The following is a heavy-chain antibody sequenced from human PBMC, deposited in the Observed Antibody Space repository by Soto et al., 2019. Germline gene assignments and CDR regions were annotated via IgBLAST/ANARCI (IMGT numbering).Heavy chain of an antibody. J-gene: IGHJ4*02. CDR3: ARGPSYSDSYFDH. Sequence: GGSLRLSCAASGFTFSSYGMHWVRQAPGKGLEWVAVISYDGNNKYYADSVECRFTISRDNSKNTVYLQMNSLRLEDTAVYYCARGPSYSDSYFDHWGQGTLVTVSS. V-gene: IGHV3-30*03. D-gene: IGHD4-17*01. CDR1: GFTFSSYG. CDR2: ISYDGNNK.